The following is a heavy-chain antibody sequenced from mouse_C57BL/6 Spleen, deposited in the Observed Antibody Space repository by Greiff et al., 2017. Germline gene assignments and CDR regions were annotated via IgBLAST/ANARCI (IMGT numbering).Heavy chain of an antibody. CDR2: INPGSGGT. V-gene: IGHV1-54*01. Sequence: QVQLQQSGAELVRPGTSVKVSCKASGYAFTNYLIEWVKQRPGQGLEWIGVINPGSGGTNYNEKLKGKATLTADKSSSTAYMQLSSLTSEDSAVYFCARRDGNWYFDVWGTGTTVTVSS. CDR3: ARRDGNWYFDV. D-gene: IGHD2-3*01. CDR1: GYAFTNYL. J-gene: IGHJ1*03.